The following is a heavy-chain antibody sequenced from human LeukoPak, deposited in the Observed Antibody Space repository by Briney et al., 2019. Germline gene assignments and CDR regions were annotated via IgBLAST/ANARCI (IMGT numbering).Heavy chain of an antibody. CDR2: ISSNGGST. D-gene: IGHD6-13*01. Sequence: GGSLRLSCSASGFTFSSYAMHWVRQAPGKGLEYVSAISSNGGSTYYADSVKGRFTISRDNSKNTLYLQMSSLRAEDTAVYCCVGYSSSPLDYWGQGTLVTVSS. V-gene: IGHV3-64D*06. J-gene: IGHJ4*02. CDR1: GFTFSSYA. CDR3: VGYSSSPLDY.